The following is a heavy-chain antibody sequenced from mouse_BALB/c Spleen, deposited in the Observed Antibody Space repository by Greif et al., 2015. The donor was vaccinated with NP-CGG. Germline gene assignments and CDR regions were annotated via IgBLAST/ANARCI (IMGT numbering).Heavy chain of an antibody. CDR2: ISSGGSYT. CDR3: ARQSHDYDVGYYFDY. V-gene: IGHV5-6*01. D-gene: IGHD2-4*01. Sequence: EVMLVESGGDLVKPGGSLKLSCAASGFTFSSYGMSWVRQTPDKRLEWVATISSGGSYTYYPDSVKGRFTISRDNAKNTLYLQMSSLKSEDTAMYYCARQSHDYDVGYYFDYWGQGTTLTVSS. CDR1: GFTFSSYG. J-gene: IGHJ2*01.